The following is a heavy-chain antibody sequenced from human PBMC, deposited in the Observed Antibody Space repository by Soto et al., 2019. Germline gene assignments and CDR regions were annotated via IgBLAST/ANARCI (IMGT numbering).Heavy chain of an antibody. CDR1: GYTFNTYG. V-gene: IGHV1-18*01. Sequence: ASVKVSCKTSGYTFNTYGINWVRQAPGQGLELMGWISAYDGKTTYAEKFQGRVTLTTDTSTSTAYMELRSLRSDDTAIYYCARDPQEFWTSYWFDPWGQGTPVTVSS. CDR3: ARDPQEFWTSYWFDP. D-gene: IGHD3-3*01. J-gene: IGHJ5*02. CDR2: ISAYDGKT.